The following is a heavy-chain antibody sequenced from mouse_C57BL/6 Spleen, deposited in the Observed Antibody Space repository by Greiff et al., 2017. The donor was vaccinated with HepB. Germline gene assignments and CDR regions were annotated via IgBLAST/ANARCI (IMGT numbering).Heavy chain of an antibody. V-gene: IGHV1-50*01. D-gene: IGHD1-1*01. CDR2: IDPSDSYT. J-gene: IGHJ1*03. CDR1: GYTFTSYW. CDR3: ARRGSSLWYFDV. Sequence: QVQLQQPGAELGKPGASVKLSCKASGYTFTSYWMQWVKQRPGQGLEWIGEIDPSDSYTNYNQKFKGKATLTVDTSSSTAYMQLSSLTSEDSAVYYCARRGSSLWYFDVWGTGTTVTVSS.